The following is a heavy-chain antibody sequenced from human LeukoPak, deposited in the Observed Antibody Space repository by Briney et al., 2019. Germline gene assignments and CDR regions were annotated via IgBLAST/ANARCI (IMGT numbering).Heavy chain of an antibody. Sequence: PGRSLRLSCAASGFTFSSYGMHWVRQAPGKGLEWVAVISYDGSNKYYADSVKGRFTISRDNSKNTLYLQMNSLTAEDTGLYYCARDATTAVGWVYMDVWGKGTTVTISS. J-gene: IGHJ6*03. D-gene: IGHD6-13*01. CDR1: GFTFSSYG. V-gene: IGHV3-30*03. CDR3: ARDATTAVGWVYMDV. CDR2: ISYDGSNK.